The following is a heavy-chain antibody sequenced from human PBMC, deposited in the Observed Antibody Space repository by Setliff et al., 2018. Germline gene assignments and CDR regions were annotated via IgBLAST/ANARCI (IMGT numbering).Heavy chain of an antibody. V-gene: IGHV3-20*04. CDR3: ARSFSRREKFLLDY. CDR2: ITWNGGRT. Sequence: GGSLRLSCAASGFTFSTHSMNWVRQAPGKGLEWVSGITWNGGRTGYADSVKGRLTISRDSAKSSLYLQMNSLRAEDTALYYCARSFSRREKFLLDYWGQGALVTVSS. J-gene: IGHJ4*02. CDR1: GFTFSTHS.